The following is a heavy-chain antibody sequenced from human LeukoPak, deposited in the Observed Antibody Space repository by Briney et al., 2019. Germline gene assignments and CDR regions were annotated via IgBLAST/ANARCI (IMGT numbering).Heavy chain of an antibody. V-gene: IGHV1-69*04. CDR3: ESNQYHSGYSGRENYYGMDV. CDR1: GGTFSSYA. D-gene: IGHD3-22*01. CDR2: IIPILGIA. Sequence: SVKVSCKASGGTFSSYAISWVRQAPGQGLEWMGRIIPILGIANYAQKFQGRVTITADKSTSTAYMELSSLRSEDTAVYYCESNQYHSGYSGRENYYGMDVWGQGTTVTVSS. J-gene: IGHJ6*02.